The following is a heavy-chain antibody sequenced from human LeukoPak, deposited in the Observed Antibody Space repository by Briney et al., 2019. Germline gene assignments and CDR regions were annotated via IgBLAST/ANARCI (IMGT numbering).Heavy chain of an antibody. D-gene: IGHD3-16*01. V-gene: IGHV3-33*01. CDR1: GFTFSSYG. CDR2: ILNDGSQE. CDR3: ARDDALGDNALDI. Sequence: PGGSLRLSCAASGFTFSSYGMHWVRQAPGKGLEWVAVILNDGSQERYADSVEGRFTISRDNSKNTLFLQMNSLRAEDTAVYYCARDDALGDNALDIWGQGTMVSVSS. J-gene: IGHJ3*02.